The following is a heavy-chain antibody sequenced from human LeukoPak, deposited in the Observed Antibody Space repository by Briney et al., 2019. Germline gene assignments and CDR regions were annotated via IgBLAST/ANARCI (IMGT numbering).Heavy chain of an antibody. J-gene: IGHJ3*02. CDR3: ARGVSGLDLISVAVAGNDAFDI. D-gene: IGHD6-19*01. CDR2: ISRNGGAT. Sequence: PGGSLRLSCAASGSTFSTYAMHWVRQAPGKGLEYLSAISRNGGATYYANSVKGRFTISRDNSKNTLYLQMGSLRADDMAVYYCARGVSGLDLISVAVAGNDAFDIWGQGTMVTVSS. V-gene: IGHV3-64*01. CDR1: GSTFSTYA.